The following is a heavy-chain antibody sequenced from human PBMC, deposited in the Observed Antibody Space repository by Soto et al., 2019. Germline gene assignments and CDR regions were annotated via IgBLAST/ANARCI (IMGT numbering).Heavy chain of an antibody. V-gene: IGHV3-30-3*01. CDR3: ARDQGTLVRGVIYGMDV. J-gene: IGHJ6*02. CDR1: GFTFNSYW. CDR2: ISYDGSNK. Sequence: GGSLRLSCAASGFTFNSYWIHWVRQAPGEGLVWVAVISYDGSNKYYADSVKGRFTISRDNSKNTLYLHMNNLRAEDTAVYHCARDQGTLVRGVIYGMDVWGQGTTVTVSS. D-gene: IGHD3-10*01.